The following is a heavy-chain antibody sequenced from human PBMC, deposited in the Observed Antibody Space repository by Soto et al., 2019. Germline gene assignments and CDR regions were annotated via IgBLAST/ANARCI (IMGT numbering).Heavy chain of an antibody. V-gene: IGHV1-69*01. CDR3: ARGRSGWFANWFGP. J-gene: IGHJ5*02. D-gene: IGHD6-19*01. Sequence: QVQLVQSGAEVKKPGSSVKVSCKASGGTFSSYAISWVRQAPGQGLEWMGGIIPIFGTANYAQKFQGRVMIAAGEPTSAAYKELSSLRSEDTAVYYCARGRSGWFANWFGPWGQGSLVTVSS. CDR1: GGTFSSYA. CDR2: IIPIFGTA.